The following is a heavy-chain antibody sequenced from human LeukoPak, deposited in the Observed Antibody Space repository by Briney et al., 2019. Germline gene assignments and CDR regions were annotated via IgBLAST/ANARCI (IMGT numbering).Heavy chain of an antibody. V-gene: IGHV4-39*07. Sequence: SETLSLTCTVSGGSISSSSYYWGWIRQPPGKGLEWIGSIYYSGSTYYNPSLKSRVTISVDTSKNQFSLKLTSVTATDTATYYCARETSLAGFASGLGFNYWGQGILVTVSS. J-gene: IGHJ4*02. CDR1: GGSISSSSYY. CDR3: ARETSLAGFASGLGFNY. D-gene: IGHD6-19*01. CDR2: IYYSGST.